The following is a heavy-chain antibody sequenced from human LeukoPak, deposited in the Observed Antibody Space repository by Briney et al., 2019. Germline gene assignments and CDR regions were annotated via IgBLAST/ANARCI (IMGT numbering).Heavy chain of an antibody. CDR2: MNPNSGNT. Sequence: GASVKVSCKASGYTFTSYDINWVRQATGQGLEWMGWMNPNSGNTDYAQKFQGRVTMTRNTSISTAYMELSSLRSEDTAVYYCAKDSKIVGATFRSYHYMDVWGKGTAVTVSS. CDR1: GYTFTSYD. J-gene: IGHJ6*03. V-gene: IGHV1-8*01. CDR3: AKDSKIVGATFRSYHYMDV. D-gene: IGHD1-26*01.